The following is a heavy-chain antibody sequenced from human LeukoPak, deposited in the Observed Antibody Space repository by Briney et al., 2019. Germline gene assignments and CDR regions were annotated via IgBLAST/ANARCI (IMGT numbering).Heavy chain of an antibody. Sequence: SETLSLTCSVSGVSVSYSLSYWARIRQPPGKGLEWIGSIYYSGTTYYNPSLQSRVTISVDTSKNQCSLNLTSLTAADSAVYYCARRYSGGFYLDYWGQGTLVPVSS. J-gene: IGHJ4*02. CDR3: ARRYSGGFYLDY. CDR2: IYYSGTT. CDR1: GVSVSYSLSY. V-gene: IGHV4-39*01. D-gene: IGHD2-21*01.